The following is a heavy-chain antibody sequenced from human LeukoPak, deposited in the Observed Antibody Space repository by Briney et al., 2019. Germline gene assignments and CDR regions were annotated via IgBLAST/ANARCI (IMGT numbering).Heavy chain of an antibody. D-gene: IGHD3-22*01. CDR2: INHSGST. Sequence: SETLSLTCAVYGGSFSGYYWSWIRQPPGKGLEWIGEINHSGSTNYNPSLKSRVTISVDTSKNQFSLKLSSVTAADTAVYYCARRPVYDSSGYYYDYWGQGTLVTVSS. J-gene: IGHJ4*02. CDR1: GGSFSGYY. V-gene: IGHV4-34*01. CDR3: ARRPVYDSSGYYYDY.